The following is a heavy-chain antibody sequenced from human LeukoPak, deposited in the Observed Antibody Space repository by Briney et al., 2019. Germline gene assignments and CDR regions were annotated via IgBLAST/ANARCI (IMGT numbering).Heavy chain of an antibody. Sequence: GGSLRLSCPASGFTFSSYWMHWVRQAPGKGLVWVSRINSDGSSTSYADSVKGRFTISRDNAKNTLYLQMNSLRAEDTAVYYCARGCSGGSCHHDAFDIWGQGTMVTLSS. J-gene: IGHJ3*02. D-gene: IGHD2-15*01. CDR3: ARGCSGGSCHHDAFDI. V-gene: IGHV3-74*01. CDR2: INSDGSST. CDR1: GFTFSSYW.